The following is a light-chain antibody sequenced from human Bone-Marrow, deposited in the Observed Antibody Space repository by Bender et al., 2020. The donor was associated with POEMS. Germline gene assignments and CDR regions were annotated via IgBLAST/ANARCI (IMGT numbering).Light chain of an antibody. V-gene: IGLV1-36*01. J-gene: IGLJ2*01. CDR3: AAWGDSLVAMG. CDR2: YDD. CDR1: SSNIGNHG. Sequence: QSVVTQPPSLSEAPRQRVTISCSGSSSNIGNHGVNWYQQLPGEAPKLLIYYDDLLTPGVSDRFSASKSGTSASLAISELQSEDEADYYYAAWGDSLVAMGFGGGTKLTVL.